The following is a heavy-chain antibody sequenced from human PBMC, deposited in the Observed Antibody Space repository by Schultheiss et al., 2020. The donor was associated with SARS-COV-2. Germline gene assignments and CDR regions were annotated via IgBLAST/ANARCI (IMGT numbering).Heavy chain of an antibody. CDR2: IYYSGST. V-gene: IGHV4-39*07. CDR1: GGSISSSNYY. D-gene: IGHD2-21*02. Sequence: SETLSLTCTVSGGSISSSNYYWGWIRQPPGKGLEWIGSIYYSGSTYYNPSLKSRVTISVDTSKNQFSLKLSSVTAADTAVYYCARDWEVHCGGDCYSTYGMDVWGQGTTVTVSS. J-gene: IGHJ6*02. CDR3: ARDWEVHCGGDCYSTYGMDV.